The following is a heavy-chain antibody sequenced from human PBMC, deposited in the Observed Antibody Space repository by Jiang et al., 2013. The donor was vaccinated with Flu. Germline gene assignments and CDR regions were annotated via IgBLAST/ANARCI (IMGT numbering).Heavy chain of an antibody. CDR1: GFTFSSYS. Sequence: VQLVESGGGLVKPGGSLRLSCAASGFTFSSYSMNWVRQAPGKGLEWVSSISSSSSYIYYADSVKGRFTISRDNAKNSLYLQMNSLRAEDTAVYYCARDSGARYQLLGVYYYYGMDVWGQGTTVTVSS. D-gene: IGHD2-2*01. CDR2: ISSSSSYI. J-gene: IGHJ6*02. CDR3: ARDSGARYQLLGVYYYYGMDV. V-gene: IGHV3-21*01.